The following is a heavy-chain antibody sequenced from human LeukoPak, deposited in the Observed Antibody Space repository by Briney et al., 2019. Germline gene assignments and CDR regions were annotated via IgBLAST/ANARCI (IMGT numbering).Heavy chain of an antibody. CDR3: ARAWFEYSSTWYTFDY. J-gene: IGHJ4*02. D-gene: IGHD6-13*01. CDR2: IYDSGSA. CDR1: GGSISSYY. Sequence: SETLSLTCTVSGGSISSYYWSWIRQPPGKGLEWIGYIYDSGSANYNPSLKSRVTISMDTSKNQFTLKLSSVTTADTAVYYCARAWFEYSSTWYTFDYWGQGTLVTVSS. V-gene: IGHV4-59*01.